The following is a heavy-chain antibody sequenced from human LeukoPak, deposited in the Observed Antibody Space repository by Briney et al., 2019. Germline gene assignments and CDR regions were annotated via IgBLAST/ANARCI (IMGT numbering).Heavy chain of an antibody. D-gene: IGHD3-22*01. V-gene: IGHV1-2*02. J-gene: IGHJ4*02. Sequence: GASVKVSCKASGYTFTGYYMHWVRQAPGQGLAWMGWINPNSGGTNYAQKFQGRVTMTRDTSISTAYMELSRLRSDDTAVYYCAREFYYDNPFLDYWGQGTLVTVSS. CDR2: INPNSGGT. CDR3: AREFYYDNPFLDY. CDR1: GYTFTGYY.